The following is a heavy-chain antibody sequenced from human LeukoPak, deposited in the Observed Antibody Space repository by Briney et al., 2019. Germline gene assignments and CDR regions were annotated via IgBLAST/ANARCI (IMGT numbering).Heavy chain of an antibody. CDR3: ARDLFQVPGAPRRRAFDY. CDR2: IKQDGSEK. D-gene: IGHD1-1*01. V-gene: IGHV3-7*01. J-gene: IGHJ4*02. CDR1: GFTFSSYW. Sequence: PGGSLRLSCAASGFTFSSYWMSWVRQAPGKGLEWVANIKQDGSEKYYVDSVKGRFTISRDNAKNSLYLQMNSLRAEDTAVYYCARDLFQVPGAPRRRAFDYWGQGTLVTVSS.